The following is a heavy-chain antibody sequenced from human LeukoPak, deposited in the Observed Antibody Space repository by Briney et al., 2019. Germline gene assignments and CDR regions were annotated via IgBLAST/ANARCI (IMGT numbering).Heavy chain of an antibody. V-gene: IGHV3-7*01. CDR3: ARDVIGGDTLDS. CDR1: GFTFSSCW. J-gene: IGHJ4*02. D-gene: IGHD2-21*02. Sequence: PGRSLRLSCAASGFTFSSCWMTWVRQAPGKGLEWVASIVEDGSQKYYVDSVKGRFTISRDNAKNSLYLQMNSLEAEDTAVYYCARDVIGGDTLDSWGQGTLVTVSS. CDR2: IVEDGSQK.